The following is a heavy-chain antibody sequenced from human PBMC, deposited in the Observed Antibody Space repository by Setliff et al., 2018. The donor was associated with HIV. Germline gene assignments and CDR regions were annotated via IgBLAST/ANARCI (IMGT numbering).Heavy chain of an antibody. CDR3: ARHPLSRRRRTTVTTVGAFDI. D-gene: IGHD4-17*01. J-gene: IGHJ3*02. V-gene: IGHV4-39*01. CDR2: IYHTGSA. Sequence: SSETLSLTCTVSVSGVSIGSSSYYWGWIRQPPGKGLEWISTIYHTGSAYYNSSLKSRVTISVDTSKNQFSLRVNSVTAADTAVYYCARHPLSRRRRTTVTTVGAFDIWGQGTMVTVSS. CDR1: GVSIGSSSYY.